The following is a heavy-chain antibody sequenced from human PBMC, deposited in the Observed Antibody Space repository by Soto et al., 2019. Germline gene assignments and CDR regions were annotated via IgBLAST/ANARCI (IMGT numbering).Heavy chain of an antibody. D-gene: IGHD2-2*02. CDR3: ARTHIVVVPAAISPWFDP. CDR2: IYYSGST. CDR1: GGSISSGGYY. Sequence: SETLSLTCTVSGGSISSGGYYWSWIRQHPGKGLEWIGYIYYSGSTYYNPSLKSRVTISVDTSKNQFSLRLSSVTAADTAVYYCARTHIVVVPAAISPWFDPWGQGTLVTVSS. V-gene: IGHV4-31*03. J-gene: IGHJ5*02.